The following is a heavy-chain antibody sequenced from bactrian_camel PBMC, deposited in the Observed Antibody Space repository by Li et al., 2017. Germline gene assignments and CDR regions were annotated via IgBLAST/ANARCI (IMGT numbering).Heavy chain of an antibody. Sequence: EVQLVESGGGLVQPGGSLRLSCGASGYTDDGHCMGWFRQVPGKQREKVALIGSDRATHYSQSVKGRYTISKDSAKNTLYLQMNNLKPEDTAMYYCGTNKYCRGSACCNSDFSHWGQGTQVTVS. CDR2: IGSDRAT. D-gene: IGHD2*01. CDR1: GYTDDGHC. J-gene: IGHJ4*01. CDR3: GTNKYCRGSACCNSDFSH. V-gene: IGHV3S67*01.